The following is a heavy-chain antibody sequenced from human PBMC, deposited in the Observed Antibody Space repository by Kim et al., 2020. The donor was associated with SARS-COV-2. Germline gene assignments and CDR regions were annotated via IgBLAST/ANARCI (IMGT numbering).Heavy chain of an antibody. J-gene: IGHJ4*02. CDR2: ISGSAGST. D-gene: IGHD2-21*02. CDR3: AKDLYCGHTNCYSRTTDS. CDR1: GFTFSNYA. Sequence: GGSLRLSCAASGFTFSNYALSWVRQAPGKGLEWVSAISGSAGSTSYIDSVKGRFTISRDNSKNMLYVEMNSLRDEDTAVYYCAKDLYCGHTNCYSRTTDSWGQGTLVTVSS. V-gene: IGHV3-23*01.